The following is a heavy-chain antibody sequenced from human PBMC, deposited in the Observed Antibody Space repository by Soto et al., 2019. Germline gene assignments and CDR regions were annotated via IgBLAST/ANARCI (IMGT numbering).Heavy chain of an antibody. J-gene: IGHJ5*02. V-gene: IGHV3-23*01. CDR1: GFTFSSYA. CDR3: AKGNDFWSGYYDPGWFDP. D-gene: IGHD3-3*01. CDR2: ISGSGGST. Sequence: PGGSLRLSCAASGFTFSSYAMSWVRQAPGKGLEWVSAISGSGGSTYYADSVKGRLTISRDNSKNTLYLQMNSLRAEDTAVYYCAKGNDFWSGYYDPGWFDPWGQGTLVTVS.